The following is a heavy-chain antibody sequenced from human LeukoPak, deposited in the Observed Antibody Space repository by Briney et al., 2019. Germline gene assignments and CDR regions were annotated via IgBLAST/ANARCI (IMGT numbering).Heavy chain of an antibody. CDR3: ARVGGRIASGFDY. CDR1: GYSISSGYF. J-gene: IGHJ4*02. D-gene: IGHD6-25*01. CDR2: IYHSVTT. Sequence: TSETLSLTCTVSGYSISSGYFWGWMRQPPGKGLERIGSIYHSVTTHYNPSLKSRVTISLDTSKNQFSLKLNSVTPEDTAVYYCARVGGRIASGFDYWGQGTLVTVSS. V-gene: IGHV4-38-2*02.